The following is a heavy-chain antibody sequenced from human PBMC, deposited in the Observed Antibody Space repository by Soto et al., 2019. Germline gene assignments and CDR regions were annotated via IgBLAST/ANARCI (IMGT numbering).Heavy chain of an antibody. J-gene: IGHJ4*02. Sequence: LRLSCAASGFTFSSYAMHWVRQAPGKGLEWVAVISYDGSNKYYADSVKGRFTISRDNSKNTLYLQMNSLRAEDTAVYYCARDSESIAARRGNFDYWGQGTLVTVSS. CDR3: ARDSESIAARRGNFDY. D-gene: IGHD6-6*01. V-gene: IGHV3-30-3*01. CDR2: ISYDGSNK. CDR1: GFTFSSYA.